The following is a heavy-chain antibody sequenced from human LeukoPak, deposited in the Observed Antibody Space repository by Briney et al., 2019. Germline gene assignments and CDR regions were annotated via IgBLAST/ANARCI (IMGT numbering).Heavy chain of an antibody. D-gene: IGHD3-10*02. CDR1: GFTFSNYE. Sequence: GGSLRLSCAASGFTFSNYEMNWVRQAPGKGLEWVSYISSSGSTIYYADSVKGRFTISRDNAKNSLYLQMNSLRAEDTAVYYCAELGITMIGGVWGKGTTVTISS. J-gene: IGHJ6*04. V-gene: IGHV3-48*03. CDR2: ISSSGSTI. CDR3: AELGITMIGGV.